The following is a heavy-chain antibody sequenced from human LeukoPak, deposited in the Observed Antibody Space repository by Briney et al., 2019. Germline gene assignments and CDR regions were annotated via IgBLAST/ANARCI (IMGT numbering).Heavy chain of an antibody. D-gene: IGHD5-24*01. J-gene: IGHJ4*02. Sequence: GASVKVSCKASGYTFTGYYMHWVRQAPGQGLEWMGWINPNSGGTNYAQKFQGRVTMTRDTSISTAYMELSRLRSDGTAVYYCARDDSYRWVFDYWGQGTLVTVSS. CDR1: GYTFTGYY. CDR3: ARDDSYRWVFDY. CDR2: INPNSGGT. V-gene: IGHV1-2*02.